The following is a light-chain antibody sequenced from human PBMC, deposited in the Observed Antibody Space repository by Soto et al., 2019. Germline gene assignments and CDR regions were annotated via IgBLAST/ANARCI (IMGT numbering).Light chain of an antibody. J-gene: IGLJ2*01. Sequence: QLVLTQPPSASGTPGQRVPIFCSGSSSNIGSNYVYWYQQLPGTAPKLLIYGTNQRPSGVPDRFSGSKSGTSASLAISGLRSEDEADYYCAAWDDSLSGVVFGGGTKVTVL. CDR2: GTN. V-gene: IGLV1-47*01. CDR3: AAWDDSLSGVV. CDR1: SSNIGSNY.